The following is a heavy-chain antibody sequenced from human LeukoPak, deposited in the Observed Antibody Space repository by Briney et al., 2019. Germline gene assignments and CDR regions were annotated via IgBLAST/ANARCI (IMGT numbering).Heavy chain of an antibody. CDR2: IIPILGIA. CDR3: ARAYVHGMDV. D-gene: IGHD2-8*01. Sequence: SVKVSCKASGGTFSSYAISWVRQAPGQGVEWMGRIIPILGIANYAQKFQGRVTITADKSTSTAYMELSSLRSEDTAVYYCARAYVHGMDVWGQGTTVTVSS. CDR1: GGTFSSYA. V-gene: IGHV1-69*04. J-gene: IGHJ6*02.